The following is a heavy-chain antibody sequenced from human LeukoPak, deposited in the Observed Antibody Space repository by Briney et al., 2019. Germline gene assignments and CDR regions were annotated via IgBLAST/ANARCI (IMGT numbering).Heavy chain of an antibody. V-gene: IGHV3-11*05. Sequence: GGSLRLSCAASGFSFRDYYMSWIRQAPGKGLEWISYFSTDSVYTNYADAVKGRFTISRDNAKNALYLQLNSLRAEDTAVYYCARESHGTGDQWGQGTLGTVSS. J-gene: IGHJ4*02. CDR3: ARESHGTGDQ. D-gene: IGHD3-10*01. CDR2: FSTDSVYT. CDR1: GFSFRDYY.